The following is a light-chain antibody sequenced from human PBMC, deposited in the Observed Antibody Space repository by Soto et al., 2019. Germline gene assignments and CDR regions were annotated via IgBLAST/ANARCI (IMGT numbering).Light chain of an antibody. J-gene: IGKJ1*01. CDR2: GAS. CDR1: QNVAGRY. CDR3: QQYGSSGT. V-gene: IGKV3-20*01. Sequence: EIVLTQSPGTLSLSPGEKATLSCRASQNVAGRYLAWYQQKPGQSPRLLIYGASNRATGIPDRFSGSGAGTDFTLTISRLEPEDFAVYYCQQYGSSGTCGQGTKVDIK.